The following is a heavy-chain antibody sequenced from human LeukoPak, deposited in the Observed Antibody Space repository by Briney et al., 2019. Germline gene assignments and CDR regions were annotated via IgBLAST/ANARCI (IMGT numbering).Heavy chain of an antibody. CDR3: ARGYSSSWYFRGADYYFDY. CDR1: GGSISSYY. J-gene: IGHJ4*02. CDR2: IHYTGST. D-gene: IGHD6-13*01. V-gene: IGHV4-59*12. Sequence: SETLSLACTVSGGSISSYYWSWIRQPPGKGLEWIGYIHYTGSTNYNPSLKSRVTISVDTSKNQFSLKLSSVTAADTAVYYCARGYSSSWYFRGADYYFDYWGQGTLVTVSS.